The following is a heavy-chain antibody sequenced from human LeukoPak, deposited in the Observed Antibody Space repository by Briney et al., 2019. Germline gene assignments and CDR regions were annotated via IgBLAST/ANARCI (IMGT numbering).Heavy chain of an antibody. J-gene: IGHJ3*01. CDR1: GYTLTELS. V-gene: IGHV1-24*01. CDR2: FDPEDGET. D-gene: IGHD6-6*01. Sequence: ASVKVSCKVSGYTLTELSMHWVRQAPGKGLEWMGGFDPEDGETIYAQKFQGRVTMTRDTSTSTVYMELSSLRSEDTAVYYCARDLTYSSSRFDVWGQGTMVTVSS. CDR3: ARDLTYSSSRFDV.